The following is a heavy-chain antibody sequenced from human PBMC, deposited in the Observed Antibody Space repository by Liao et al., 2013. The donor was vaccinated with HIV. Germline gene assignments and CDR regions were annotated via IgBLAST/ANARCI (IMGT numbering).Heavy chain of an antibody. Sequence: QVQLQQWGAGLLKPSETLSLTCAVYGGSFSGYYWSWIRQPPGKGLEWIGEINHSGSTNYNPSLKSRVSISADTSSNHVSLKLTSVTAADTAVYYCAREATIGWRFDYWGQGTLVTVSS. CDR2: INHSGST. CDR1: GGSFSGYY. D-gene: IGHD5-24*01. V-gene: IGHV4-34*01. CDR3: AREATIGWRFDY. J-gene: IGHJ4*02.